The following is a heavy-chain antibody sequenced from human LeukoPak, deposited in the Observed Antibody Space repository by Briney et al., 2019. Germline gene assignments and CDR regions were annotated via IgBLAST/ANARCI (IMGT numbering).Heavy chain of an antibody. CDR1: GFTFSSYG. J-gene: IGHJ4*02. D-gene: IGHD4-11*01. V-gene: IGHV3-33*01. CDR2: IWYDGSNK. Sequence: GSLRLSCAASGFTFSSYGMHWVRQAPGKGLEWVAVIWYDGSNKYYADSVKGRFTISRDNSKNTLYLQMNSLRAEDTAVYYCARDIYSNGYLGYWGQGTLVTVSS. CDR3: ARDIYSNGYLGY.